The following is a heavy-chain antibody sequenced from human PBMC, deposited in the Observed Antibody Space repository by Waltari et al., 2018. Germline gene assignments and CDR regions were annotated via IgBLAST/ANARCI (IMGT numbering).Heavy chain of an antibody. D-gene: IGHD3-3*01. V-gene: IGHV4-39*07. CDR2: IYWSGTS. J-gene: IGHJ5*02. Sequence: QVELQESDPGLVKPSETLSLTCTVSGDSVTNPNSYWAWIRQPQGKGLEWMGSIYWSGTSDYNPAPGSRVTISLDTSKNQFFLKLRSATAADTAIYFCARDTSYDFWGRGYYNGRGGFDPWGQGTLVRVSS. CDR3: ARDTSYDFWGRGYYNGRGGFDP. CDR1: GDSVTNPNSY.